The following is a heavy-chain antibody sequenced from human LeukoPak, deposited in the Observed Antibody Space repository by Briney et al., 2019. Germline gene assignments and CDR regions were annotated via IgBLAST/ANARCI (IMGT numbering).Heavy chain of an antibody. CDR2: ISSSSSYI. Sequence: GGSLRLSCAASGFTFSSYAMSWVRQAPGKGLEWVSAISSSSSYIYYADSVKGRFTISRDNAKNSLYLQMNSLRAEDTAVYYCARGERGYSYGYFDYWGQGTLVTVSS. CDR3: ARGERGYSYGYFDY. CDR1: GFTFSSYA. V-gene: IGHV3-21*01. J-gene: IGHJ4*02. D-gene: IGHD5-18*01.